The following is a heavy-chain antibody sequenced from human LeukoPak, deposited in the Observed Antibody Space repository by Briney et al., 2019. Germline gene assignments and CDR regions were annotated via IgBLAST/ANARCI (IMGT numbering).Heavy chain of an antibody. CDR3: AREAPYYYYYGMDV. Sequence: SETLSLTCTVSGGSISSGGYYWSWIRQHPGKGLEWIGYIYYSGSTYYNPSLKSRVTISVDTSKNQFSLKLSSVTAADTAVYYCAREAPYYYYYGMDVWGKGTTVTVPS. CDR2: IYYSGST. V-gene: IGHV4-31*03. CDR1: GGSISSGGYY. J-gene: IGHJ6*04.